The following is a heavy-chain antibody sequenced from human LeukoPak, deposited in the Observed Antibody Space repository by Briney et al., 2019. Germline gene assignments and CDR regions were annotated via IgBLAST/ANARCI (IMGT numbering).Heavy chain of an antibody. V-gene: IGHV3-74*01. CDR3: ARPQEGGTTSSPGMDV. J-gene: IGHJ6*02. D-gene: IGHD2-2*01. CDR2: NTDGSYT. Sequence: NTDGSYTTYADSVRGRFTVSRDNAKNTLYLQINSLRVEDTATYYCARPQEGGTTSSPGMDVWGQGTTVTVSS.